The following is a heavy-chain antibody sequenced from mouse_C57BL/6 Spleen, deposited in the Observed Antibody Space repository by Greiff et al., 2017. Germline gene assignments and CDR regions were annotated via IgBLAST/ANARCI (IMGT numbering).Heavy chain of an antibody. CDR1: GYTFTDYS. CDR2: IYPGGGST. J-gene: IGHJ2*01. CDR3: ARDDRSYGNYYFDY. D-gene: IGHD2-1*01. V-gene: IGHV1-62-2*01. Sequence: QVQLQQSGAELVKPGASVKLSCKASGYTFTDYSMHWVKQRSGQGLEWIGWIYPGGGSTKYNEKFKGKATLTADKSSSTDYMELSSLTSEDSAVYFCARDDRSYGNYYFDYWGQGTTVTVS.